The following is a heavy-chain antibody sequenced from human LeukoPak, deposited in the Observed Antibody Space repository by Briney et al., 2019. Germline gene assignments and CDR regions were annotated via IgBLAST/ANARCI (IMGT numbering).Heavy chain of an antibody. V-gene: IGHV1-2*02. CDR2: FNPNSGGT. CDR1: GYTFTDYF. CDR3: ARGERGYGSGRNRFDP. D-gene: IGHD3-10*01. J-gene: IGHJ5*02. Sequence: GASVKVSCKASGYTFTDYFLYWVRQAPGQGLEWMGWFNPNSGGTNYAQKFQGRVTMTRDTSISTAYMELSRLRSDDTAVYYCARGERGYGSGRNRFDPWGQGTLVTVSS.